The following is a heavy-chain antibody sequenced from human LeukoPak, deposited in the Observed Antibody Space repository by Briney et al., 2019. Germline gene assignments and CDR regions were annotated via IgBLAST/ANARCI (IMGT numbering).Heavy chain of an antibody. J-gene: IGHJ4*02. Sequence: GGSLRLSCAASGFTFSSYSMNWVRQAPGKGLEWVSYISHSGSTIYYADSVRGRFTISRDNAKNSLFLQMNGLRAEDTAVYYCARVNTYYYESSGYFFDYWGQGTLVTVSS. CDR3: ARVNTYYYESSGYFFDY. V-gene: IGHV3-48*04. CDR2: ISHSGSTI. D-gene: IGHD3-22*01. CDR1: GFTFSSYS.